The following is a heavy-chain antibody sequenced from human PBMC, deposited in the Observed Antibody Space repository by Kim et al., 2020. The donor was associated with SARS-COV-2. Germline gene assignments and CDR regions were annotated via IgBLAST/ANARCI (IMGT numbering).Heavy chain of an antibody. J-gene: IGHJ2*01. CDR2: INHSGST. D-gene: IGHD3-10*01. V-gene: IGHV4-34*01. Sequence: SETMSLTCAVYGGSFSGYYWSWIRQPPGKGLELIGEINHSGSTNYNPSLKSRVTISVDTSKNQFSLKLSSVTAADTAVYYCARSPESITMVLGAYCYFDL. CDR3: ARSPESITMVLGAYCYFDL. CDR1: GGSFSGYY.